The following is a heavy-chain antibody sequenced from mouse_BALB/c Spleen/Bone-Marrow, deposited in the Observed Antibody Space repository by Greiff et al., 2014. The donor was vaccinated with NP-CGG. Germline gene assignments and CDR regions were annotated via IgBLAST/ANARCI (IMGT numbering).Heavy chain of an antibody. Sequence: QVQLQQSGAELMKPGASVKISCKATGYTFSSYWIEWVKQRPGHGLEWIGEILPGSGSTNYNEQFKGKATFTADTSTNTAYMQLSSLKSEDSAVYYCARGYAMDDWGQGTSVTVYS. CDR1: GYTFSSYW. CDR3: ARGYAMDD. CDR2: ILPGSGST. V-gene: IGHV1-9*01. J-gene: IGHJ4*01.